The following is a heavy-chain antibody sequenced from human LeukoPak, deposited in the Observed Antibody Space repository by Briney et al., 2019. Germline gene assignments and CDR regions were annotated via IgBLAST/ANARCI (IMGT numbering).Heavy chain of an antibody. J-gene: IGHJ5*02. V-gene: IGHV1-2*02. D-gene: IGHD3-22*01. CDR2: INPNSGGT. CDR1: GYTFTGYY. Sequence: GASVKVSCKASGYTFTGYYMHWVRQAPGQGLEWMGWINPNSGGTNYAQKFQGRVTMTRDTSISTAYMELSRLTSDDTAVYYCARMDIDYYYETQNWFDPWGQGTLVTVSS. CDR3: ARMDIDYYYETQNWFDP.